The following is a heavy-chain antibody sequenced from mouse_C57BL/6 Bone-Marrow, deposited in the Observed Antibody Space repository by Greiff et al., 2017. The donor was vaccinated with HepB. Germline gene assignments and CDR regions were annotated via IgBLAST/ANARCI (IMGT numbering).Heavy chain of an antibody. CDR2: IWSGGST. Sequence: QVHVKQSGPGLVQPSQSLSITCTVSGFSLTSYGVHWVRQPPGKGLEWLGVIWSGGSTDYNAAFISRLSISKDNSKSQVFFKMNSLQADDTAIYYCAKNGMPGLDYWYFDVWGTGTTVTVSS. CDR3: AKNGMPGLDYWYFDV. J-gene: IGHJ1*03. V-gene: IGHV2-4*01. CDR1: GFSLTSYG.